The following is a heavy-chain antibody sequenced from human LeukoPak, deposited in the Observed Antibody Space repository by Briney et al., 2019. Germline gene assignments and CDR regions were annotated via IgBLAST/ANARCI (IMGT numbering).Heavy chain of an antibody. D-gene: IGHD3-3*01. V-gene: IGHV4-39*01. CDR3: AKIWSNFYKAFDI. J-gene: IGHJ3*02. CDR1: GGSISSSNYY. CDR2: FYYSGST. Sequence: SETLSLTCTVSGGSISSSNYYWGWIRQPPGKGLEWIGSFYYSGSTYYNSSLKSRVTIFVDTSKNQFSLKLRSVTAADTAVYFCAKIWSNFYKAFDIWGQGTMVTVSS.